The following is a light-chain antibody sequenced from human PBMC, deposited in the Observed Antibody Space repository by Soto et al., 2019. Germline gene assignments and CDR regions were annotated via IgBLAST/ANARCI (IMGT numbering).Light chain of an antibody. CDR2: GAS. CDR3: QQYGSPPQT. V-gene: IGKV3-20*01. J-gene: IGKJ1*01. CDR1: QRVSSNY. Sequence: EIVLTQSPGTLSLSPGERATLSCSASQRVSSNYLAWYQQKPGQAPRLLIYGASSRATGIPDRISGSGSGTDFTLTISRLEPEDFAVYYCQQYGSPPQTFGQGTKVDIK.